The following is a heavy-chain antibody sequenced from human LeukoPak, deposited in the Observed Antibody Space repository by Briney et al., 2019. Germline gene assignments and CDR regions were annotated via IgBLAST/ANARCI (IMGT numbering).Heavy chain of an antibody. Sequence: PGGSLRLSCAASGFTFSTYAMSWVRQAPGGGLEWVSSLSGSGGNTNYADSVKGRFTISRDNSKNTLYLQMNSLRAEDTAVYYCAKCAGTGYNFDYWGQGTLVTVSS. CDR1: GFTFSTYA. J-gene: IGHJ4*02. D-gene: IGHD3/OR15-3a*01. CDR2: LSGSGGNT. V-gene: IGHV3-23*01. CDR3: AKCAGTGYNFDY.